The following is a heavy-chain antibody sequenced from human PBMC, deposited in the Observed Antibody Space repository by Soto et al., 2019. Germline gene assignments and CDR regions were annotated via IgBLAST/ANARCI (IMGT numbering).Heavy chain of an antibody. CDR2: IIPIFGTA. V-gene: IGHV1-69*13. CDR1: GGTFSSYA. D-gene: IGHD1-26*01. J-gene: IGHJ5*02. CDR3: AREVGATLNWFDP. Sequence: AVKVSCKASGGTFSSYAISWVRQAPGQGLEWMGGIIPIFGTANYAQKFQGRVTITADESTSTAYMELSSLRSEDTAVYYCAREVGATLNWFDPWGQGTLVTVSS.